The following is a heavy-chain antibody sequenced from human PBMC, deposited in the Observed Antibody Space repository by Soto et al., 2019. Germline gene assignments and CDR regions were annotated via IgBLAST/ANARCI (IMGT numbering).Heavy chain of an antibody. V-gene: IGHV3-7*01. J-gene: IGHJ5*02. Sequence: EVQLVESGGGLVQPGGSLRLTCTASGFTFSSSWMAWVRQAPGKGLEWVGNIKHDGSEVYYLDSVRGRFTISRDSAWKSLYLQVNSLRAVDTAVYYCAGIQNNWFDPRGQGTLVAVSS. CDR2: IKHDGSEV. CDR3: AGIQNNWFDP. CDR1: GFTFSSSW.